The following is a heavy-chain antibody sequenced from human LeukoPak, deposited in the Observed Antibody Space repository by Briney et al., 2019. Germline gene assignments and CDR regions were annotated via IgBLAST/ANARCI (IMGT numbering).Heavy chain of an antibody. V-gene: IGHV3-48*02. CDR3: ARDLGVTAEILGGAFDI. D-gene: IGHD2-2*01. J-gene: IGHJ3*02. Sequence: GGSLRLSCAASGFTFSSYSMNWVRQAPGKGLEWVSYISSSSSTIYYADSVKGRFTISRDNAKNSLYLQMNSLRDEDTDVYYCARDLGVTAEILGGAFDIWGQGTMVTVSS. CDR1: GFTFSSYS. CDR2: ISSSSSTI.